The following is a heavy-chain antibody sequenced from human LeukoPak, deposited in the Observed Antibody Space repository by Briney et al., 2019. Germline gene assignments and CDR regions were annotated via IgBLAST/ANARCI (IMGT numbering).Heavy chain of an antibody. Sequence: GGSLRLPCAASGFTFSSYAMSWVRQAPGKGLEWVSAISGSGGSTYYADSVKGRFTISRDNSKNTLYLQMNSLRAEDTAVYYCAKAPVAGYYYYYMDVWGKGTTVTVSS. CDR2: ISGSGGST. V-gene: IGHV3-23*01. J-gene: IGHJ6*03. CDR3: AKAPVAGYYYYYMDV. CDR1: GFTFSSYA.